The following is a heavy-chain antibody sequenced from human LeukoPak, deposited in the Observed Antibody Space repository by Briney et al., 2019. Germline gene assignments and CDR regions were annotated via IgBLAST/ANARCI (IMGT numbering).Heavy chain of an antibody. CDR2: ISSSSSDI. D-gene: IGHD3-10*01. CDR3: ARVGVTLVRGVIIAPFDL. Sequence: GGSLRLSCAASGFTFSTYRMNWVRQAPGKGLEWVSSISSSSSDIYYADSMKGRFTISRDNAKNSLYLQMNSLRAEDTAVYYCARVGVTLVRGVIIAPFDLWGQGTLVTVSS. V-gene: IGHV3-21*01. CDR1: GFTFSTYR. J-gene: IGHJ4*02.